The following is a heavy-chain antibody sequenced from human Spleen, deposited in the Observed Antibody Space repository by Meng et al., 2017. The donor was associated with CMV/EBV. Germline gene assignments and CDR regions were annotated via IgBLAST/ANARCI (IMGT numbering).Heavy chain of an antibody. D-gene: IGHD3-16*01. CDR1: GFTFDSYA. CDR2: ISYDGSNK. V-gene: IGHV3-30-3*02. Sequence: GESLRLSCAASGFTFDSYAMHWVRQAPGKGLEWVAVISYDGSNKYYADSVKGRFTISRDNSKNTLYLQMNSLRAEDTAVYYCAKSIKFLEPRGYFDYWGQGTLVTVSS. CDR3: AKSIKFLEPRGYFDY. J-gene: IGHJ4*02.